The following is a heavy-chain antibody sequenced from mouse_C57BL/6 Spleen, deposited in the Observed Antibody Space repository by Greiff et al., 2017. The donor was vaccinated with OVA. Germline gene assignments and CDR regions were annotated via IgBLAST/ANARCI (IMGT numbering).Heavy chain of an antibody. CDR1: GFTFSSYA. D-gene: IGHD5-1-1*01. Sequence: EVKLMESGEGLVKPGGSLKLSCAASGFTFSSYAMSWVRQTPEKRLEWVAYISSGGDYIYYADTVKGRFTISRDNARNTLYLQMSSLKSEDTAMYYCTRDNPYRFAYWGQGTLVTVSA. CDR3: TRDNPYRFAY. V-gene: IGHV5-9-1*02. J-gene: IGHJ3*01. CDR2: ISSGGDYI.